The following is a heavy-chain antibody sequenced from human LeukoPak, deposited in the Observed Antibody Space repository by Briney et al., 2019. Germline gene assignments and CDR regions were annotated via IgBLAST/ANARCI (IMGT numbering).Heavy chain of an antibody. CDR3: ARGESSSWYRYYYYYMDV. D-gene: IGHD6-13*01. CDR2: MNPNSGNT. Sequence: ASVKVSCKASGYTFTSYDINWVRQATGQGLEWMGWMNPNSGNTGYAQKFQGRVTMTRNTSISTAYMELSSLRSEDTAVYYCARGESSSWYRYYYYYMDVWGKGTTVTVSS. CDR1: GYTFTSYD. J-gene: IGHJ6*03. V-gene: IGHV1-8*01.